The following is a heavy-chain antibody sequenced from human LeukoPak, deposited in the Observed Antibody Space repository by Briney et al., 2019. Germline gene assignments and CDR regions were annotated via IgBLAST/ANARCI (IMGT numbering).Heavy chain of an antibody. CDR3: ARVAPHVDAPMVGLNWSWFDP. CDR1: GFTFSTYW. CDR2: IKQDGSEK. V-gene: IGHV3-7*01. J-gene: IGHJ5*02. Sequence: GGSLRLSCAASGFTFSTYWMSWVRQAPGKGLEWVANIKQDGSEKYYVDSVKGRFTISRDNAKNSLYLQMNSLRAEDTAVYYCARVAPHVDAPMVGLNWSWFDPWGQGTLVTVSS. D-gene: IGHD5-18*01.